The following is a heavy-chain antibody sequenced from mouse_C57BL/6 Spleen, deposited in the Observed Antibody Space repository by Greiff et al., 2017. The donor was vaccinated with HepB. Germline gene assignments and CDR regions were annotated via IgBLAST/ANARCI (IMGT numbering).Heavy chain of an antibody. CDR3: AIAFITTVVAQHWYFDV. CDR1: GYTFTSYW. Sequence: VQLQQPGAELVKPGASVKVSCKASGYTFTSYWMHWVKQRPGQGLEWIGRFHPSDSDTNYNQKFKGKATLTVDKSSSTAYMQLSSLTSEDSAVYYCAIAFITTVVAQHWYFDVWGTGTTVTVSS. J-gene: IGHJ1*03. CDR2: FHPSDSDT. D-gene: IGHD1-1*01. V-gene: IGHV1-74*01.